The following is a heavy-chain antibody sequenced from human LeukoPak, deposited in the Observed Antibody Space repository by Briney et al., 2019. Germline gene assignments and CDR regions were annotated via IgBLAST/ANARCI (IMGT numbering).Heavy chain of an antibody. CDR1: GFTFSGYA. V-gene: IGHV3-30*04. D-gene: IGHD3/OR15-3a*01. J-gene: IGHJ4*02. CDR3: AGFETRGTGDFDH. CDR2: MSYDGSNK. Sequence: GRSLRLSCAASGFTFSGYAMHWVRQAPGKGLEWVSVMSYDGSNKYYADSVKGRFTISRDNSKNTLYLQMNSLRAEDTAVYYCAGFETRGTGDFDHWGQGTLVTVSS.